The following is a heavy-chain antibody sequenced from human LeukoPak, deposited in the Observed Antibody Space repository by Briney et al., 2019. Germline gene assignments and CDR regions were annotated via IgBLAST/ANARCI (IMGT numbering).Heavy chain of an antibody. V-gene: IGHV4-34*01. CDR3: AREVVPAASPWFDP. D-gene: IGHD2-2*01. CDR2: INHSGST. Sequence: SETLSLTCGVYGASFSAYFWNWVRQSPGKGLEWIGEINHSGSTNYNPSLKSRVTISVDTSKNQFSLKLSSVTAADTAVYYCAREVVPAASPWFDPWGQGTLVTVSS. J-gene: IGHJ5*02. CDR1: GASFSAYF.